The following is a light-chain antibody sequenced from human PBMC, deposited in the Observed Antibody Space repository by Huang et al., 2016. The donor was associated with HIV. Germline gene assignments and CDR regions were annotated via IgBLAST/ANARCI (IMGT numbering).Light chain of an antibody. CDR1: QSLLHSNGYNY. Sequence: DIVMTQSPLSLPVTPGEPASISCRSSQSLLHSNGYNYLDWYLQKPGQSPQLLIDLGSNRASGVPDRFSGSGSGTNFTLKISRVEAEDVGVYYCMQALQTPTFGTGTKVDIK. CDR3: MQALQTPT. V-gene: IGKV2-28*01. J-gene: IGKJ3*01. CDR2: LGS.